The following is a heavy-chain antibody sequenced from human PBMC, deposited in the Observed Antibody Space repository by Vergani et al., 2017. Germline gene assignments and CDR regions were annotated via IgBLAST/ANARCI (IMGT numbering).Heavy chain of an antibody. V-gene: IGHV4-34*01. J-gene: IGHJ6*02. CDR3: AREFTSGGRYYYGMDV. CDR2: IYYSGST. D-gene: IGHD2-15*01. CDR1: GGSFSGYY. Sequence: QVQLQQWGAGLLKPSETLSLTCAVSGGSFSGYYWSWIRQPPGKGLEWIGYIYYSGSTYYNPSLKSRVTISVDTSKNQFSLKLSSVTAADTAVYYCAREFTSGGRYYYGMDVWGQGTTVTVSS.